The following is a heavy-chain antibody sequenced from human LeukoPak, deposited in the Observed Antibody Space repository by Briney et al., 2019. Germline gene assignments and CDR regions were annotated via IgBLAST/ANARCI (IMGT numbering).Heavy chain of an antibody. D-gene: IGHD3-16*01. Sequence: GGSLRLSCAASGFTFSSYSMNWVRQAPGKGLEWVSSISSSSSYIYYADSVKGRFTISRHNAKNSLYLQMNSLRAEDTAVYYCARDGMITFGGVILFDYWGQGTQVTVSS. V-gene: IGHV3-21*01. CDR3: ARDGMITFGGVILFDY. J-gene: IGHJ4*02. CDR1: GFTFSSYS. CDR2: ISSSSSYI.